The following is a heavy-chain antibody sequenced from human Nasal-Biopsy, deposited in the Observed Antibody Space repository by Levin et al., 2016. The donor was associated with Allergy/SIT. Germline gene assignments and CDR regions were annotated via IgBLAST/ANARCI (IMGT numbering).Heavy chain of an antibody. CDR3: ARDREPTTLYGYFDS. J-gene: IGHJ4*02. CDR2: IWHDGSLQ. D-gene: IGHD1-14*01. Sequence: GGSLRLSCAASGFTFSRHGLHWVRQAPGKGLEWVAVIWHDGSLQYYGDSVRGRFTISRDNSKNTVYLQMNRLRVEDTAVYYCARDREPTTLYGYFDSWGQGTLVTVSS. CDR1: GFTFSRHG. V-gene: IGHV3-33*01.